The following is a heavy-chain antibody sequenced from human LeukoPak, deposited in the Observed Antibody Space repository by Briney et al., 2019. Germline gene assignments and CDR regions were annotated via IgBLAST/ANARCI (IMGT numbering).Heavy chain of an antibody. Sequence: GGSLRLSCAASGFTFDDYGMSWVRQAPGKGLEWVSGINWNGGSTGYADSVKGRFTISRDNAKNSLYLQMNSLRAEDTAVYYCARTTVELAVAGKKDAFDIWGQGTMVTVSS. J-gene: IGHJ3*02. D-gene: IGHD6-19*01. V-gene: IGHV3-20*04. CDR1: GFTFDDYG. CDR3: ARTTVELAVAGKKDAFDI. CDR2: INWNGGST.